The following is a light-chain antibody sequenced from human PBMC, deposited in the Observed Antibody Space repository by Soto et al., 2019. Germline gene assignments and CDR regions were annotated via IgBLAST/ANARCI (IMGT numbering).Light chain of an antibody. CDR3: QQFYNYFRT. V-gene: IGKV1-5*03. CDR2: KAS. Sequence: DIQMTQSPSTLSASVGDRVTITCRASQSISSWMAWYQQKPGKAPKLLIYKASSLASGVPSRFSGSGSGTEFTLTISSLQPDDFATYYCQQFYNYFRTFGQGTKVEIK. J-gene: IGKJ1*01. CDR1: QSISSW.